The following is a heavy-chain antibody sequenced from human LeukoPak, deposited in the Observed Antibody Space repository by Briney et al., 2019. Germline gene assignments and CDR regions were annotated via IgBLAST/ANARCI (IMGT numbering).Heavy chain of an antibody. J-gene: IGHJ6*02. CDR2: IIPIFGTA. V-gene: IGHV1-69*13. D-gene: IGHD1-26*01. Sequence: ASVKVSCKASGGTFSSYAISWVRQAPGQGLEWMGGIIPIFGTANYAQKFQGRVTITADESTSTAYMELSSLRSEDTAVYYCARDLIATDTTYYYYGMDVWGQGTTVTVSS. CDR1: GGTFSSYA. CDR3: ARDLIATDTTYYYYGMDV.